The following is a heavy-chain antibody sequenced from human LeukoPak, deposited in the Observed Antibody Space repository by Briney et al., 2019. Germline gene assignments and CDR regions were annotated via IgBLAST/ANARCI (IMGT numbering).Heavy chain of an antibody. Sequence: SETLSLTCTVSGGSISSRSYYWGWIRQPPGKGLEWIGSMHSSGSTYYNPSLKSRVTISIDMSKNQFSLKLSSVTAADTAVYYCAREMYDSGGYRVSYFDYWGQGTLVTVSS. V-gene: IGHV4-39*07. CDR1: GGSISSRSYY. J-gene: IGHJ4*02. D-gene: IGHD3-22*01. CDR3: AREMYDSGGYRVSYFDY. CDR2: MHSSGST.